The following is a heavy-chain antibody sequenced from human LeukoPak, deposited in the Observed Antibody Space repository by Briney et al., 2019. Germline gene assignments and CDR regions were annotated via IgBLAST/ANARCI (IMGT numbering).Heavy chain of an antibody. D-gene: IGHD6-13*01. J-gene: IGHJ5*02. Sequence: GGSLRLSCAASGFTFSSYAMSWVRRAPGKGLEWVSAISGSGGSTYYADSVKGRFTISRDNSKNTLYLQMNSLRAEDTAVYYCAKDTAGYSSSWEGWFDPWGQGTLVTVSS. V-gene: IGHV3-23*01. CDR2: ISGSGGST. CDR1: GFTFSSYA. CDR3: AKDTAGYSSSWEGWFDP.